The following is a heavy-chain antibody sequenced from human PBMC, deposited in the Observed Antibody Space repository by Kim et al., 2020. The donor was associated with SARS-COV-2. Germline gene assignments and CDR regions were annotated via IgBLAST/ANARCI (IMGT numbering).Heavy chain of an antibody. Sequence: ASVKVSCKASGYTFTSYYMHWVRQAPGQGLEWMGIINPSGGSTSYAQKFQGRVTMTRDTSTSTVYMELSSLRSEDTAVYYCARDQRGRYYGSGTQDFDYWGQGTLVTVSS. J-gene: IGHJ4*02. D-gene: IGHD3-10*01. CDR1: GYTFTSYY. CDR3: ARDQRGRYYGSGTQDFDY. V-gene: IGHV1-46*01. CDR2: INPSGGST.